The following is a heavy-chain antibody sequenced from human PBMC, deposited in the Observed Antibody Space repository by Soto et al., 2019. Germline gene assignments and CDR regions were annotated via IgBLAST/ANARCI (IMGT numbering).Heavy chain of an antibody. J-gene: IGHJ4*02. CDR2: VFYTGST. Sequence: PSETLSLTCTVSGGSIGTYYWSWIRQPPGKGLEWIGNVFYTGSTNYNPSLKSRLTISLDTSEKQFSLKLSSVTAADTAVYYCVGLRQRMHKNFDLWGQGTLVTVSS. CDR1: GGSIGTYY. D-gene: IGHD2-15*01. CDR3: VGLRQRMHKNFDL. V-gene: IGHV4-59*08.